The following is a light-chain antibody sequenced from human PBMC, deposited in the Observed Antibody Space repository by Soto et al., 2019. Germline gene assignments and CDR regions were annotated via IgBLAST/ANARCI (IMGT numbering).Light chain of an antibody. Sequence: QSALTQPPSLSGTPGQRVTISCSGSSSNIAGNTVHWYQHLPGTAPKLLIYINDQRPSGVPGRFSASTSGTSASLAISGLQSDDEADYYCATWDDYLNAAVFGGGTQLTVL. CDR3: ATWDDYLNAAV. CDR2: IND. CDR1: SSNIAGNT. J-gene: IGLJ7*01. V-gene: IGLV1-44*01.